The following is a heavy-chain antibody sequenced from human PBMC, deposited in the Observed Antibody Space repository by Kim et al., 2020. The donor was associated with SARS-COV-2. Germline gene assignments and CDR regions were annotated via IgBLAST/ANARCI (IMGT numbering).Heavy chain of an antibody. CDR1: GFTFSDYY. V-gene: IGHV3-11*05. J-gene: IGHJ6*02. CDR3: ARDHSTYYYDSSGYYRALTPDYHYYGMHV. Sequence: GGSLRLSCAASGFTFSDYYMSWIRQAPGKGLEWVSYISSSSYTNYADSVKGRFTISRDNAKNSLYLQMNSLRAEDTAVYYCARDHSTYYYDSSGYYRALTPDYHYYGMHVWGQGTPVTVSS. D-gene: IGHD3-22*01. CDR2: ISSSSYT.